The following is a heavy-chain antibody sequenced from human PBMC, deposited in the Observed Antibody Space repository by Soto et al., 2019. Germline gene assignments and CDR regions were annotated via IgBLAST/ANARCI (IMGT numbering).Heavy chain of an antibody. CDR2: ISAYNGNT. Sequence: ASVKVSCTASGYTFTSYGISWVRQAPGQGLEWMGWISAYNGNTNYAQKLQGRVTMTTDTSTSTAYMELRSLRSEDTAVYYCARDTATGTTNLEGYYRMDGWGKGTTVTVSS. V-gene: IGHV1-18*04. CDR3: ARDTATGTTNLEGYYRMDG. CDR1: GYTFTSYG. J-gene: IGHJ6*04. D-gene: IGHD4-17*01.